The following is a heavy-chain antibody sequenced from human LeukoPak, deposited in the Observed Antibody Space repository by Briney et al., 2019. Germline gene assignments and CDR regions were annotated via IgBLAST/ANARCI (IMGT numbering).Heavy chain of an antibody. CDR1: GYTFTGHY. Sequence: ASVKVSCKASGYTFTGHYMNWVRLAPGQGLEWMGWINPTGGATYAQKFQDRVTMTRDTSINTAYMELSGLRSDDTAVYYCARDLGWSSSHWGQGTLVTVSS. J-gene: IGHJ4*02. CDR2: INPTGGA. D-gene: IGHD6-6*01. CDR3: ARDLGWSSSH. V-gene: IGHV1-2*02.